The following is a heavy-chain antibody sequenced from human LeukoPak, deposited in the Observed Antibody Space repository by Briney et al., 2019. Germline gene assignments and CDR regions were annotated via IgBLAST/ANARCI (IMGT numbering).Heavy chain of an antibody. Sequence: GRSLRLSCAASGFTFDDYAMHWVRQAPGKGLEWVSGISWNSGSIGYADSVKGRFTISRDNAKNSLYPQMNSLRAEDTALYYCAKDLTYSSSSGFDYWGQGTLVTVSS. CDR1: GFTFDDYA. J-gene: IGHJ4*02. CDR2: ISWNSGSI. V-gene: IGHV3-9*01. D-gene: IGHD6-6*01. CDR3: AKDLTYSSSSGFDY.